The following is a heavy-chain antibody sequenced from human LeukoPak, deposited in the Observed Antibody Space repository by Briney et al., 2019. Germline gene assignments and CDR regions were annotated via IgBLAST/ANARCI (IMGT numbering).Heavy chain of an antibody. Sequence: ASVKVSCKASGYTFTSYDINWVRQATGQGLEWMGWMNPNSGNTGYAQKFQGRVTMTRNTSISTAYMELSRLRSDDTAVYYCARSSIAAAQGGAFDIWGQGTMVTVSS. CDR1: GYTFTSYD. D-gene: IGHD6-13*01. J-gene: IGHJ3*02. CDR2: MNPNSGNT. CDR3: ARSSIAAAQGGAFDI. V-gene: IGHV1-8*01.